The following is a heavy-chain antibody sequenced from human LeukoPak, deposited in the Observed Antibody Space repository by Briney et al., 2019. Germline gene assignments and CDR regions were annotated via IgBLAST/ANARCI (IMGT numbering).Heavy chain of an antibody. CDR2: ISSSGSTI. J-gene: IGHJ4*02. V-gene: IGHV3-48*03. D-gene: IGHD4-17*01. CDR3: ARGGYGDYVRADY. CDR1: GFTFSSYE. Sequence: GGTLRLSCAASGFTFSSYEMNWVRRAPGKGLEWASYISSSGSTIYYADSVKGRFTISRDNAKNSLYLQMNRLRAEDTAVYYCARGGYGDYVRADYWGQGTLVTVSS.